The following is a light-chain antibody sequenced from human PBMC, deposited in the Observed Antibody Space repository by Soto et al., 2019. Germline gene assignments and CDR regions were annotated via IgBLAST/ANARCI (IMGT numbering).Light chain of an antibody. J-gene: IGKJ1*01. CDR2: HAS. Sequence: EIQMTQSPSTRPGSLVYGVTITCRASQSISNWLAWYQQKPGTAPKVLIYHASNLQSGVPSRFSGSGSGTEFTLTISSLQPDDFATYYCQQYNSYSFGQGTKVDI. CDR3: QQYNSYS. CDR1: QSISNW. V-gene: IGKV1-5*01.